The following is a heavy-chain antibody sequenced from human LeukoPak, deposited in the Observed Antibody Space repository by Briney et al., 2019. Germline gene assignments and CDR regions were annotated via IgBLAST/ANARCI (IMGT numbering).Heavy chain of an antibody. D-gene: IGHD3-22*01. V-gene: IGHV1-18*01. CDR2: ISAYNGNT. CDR3: ARVHYDSSVPIDY. CDR1: GYTFTSYG. J-gene: IGHJ4*02. Sequence: ASVKLSCKASGYTFTSYGISWVRQAPGQGLERRGWISAYNGNTNYAQKLQGRLTMTTDTSTRTAYMELRSLRSDDTAVYYCARVHYDSSVPIDYWGQGTLVTVSS.